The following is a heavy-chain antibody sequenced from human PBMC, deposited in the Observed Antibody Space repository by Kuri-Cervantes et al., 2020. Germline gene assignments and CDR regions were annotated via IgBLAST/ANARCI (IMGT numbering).Heavy chain of an antibody. CDR1: GFTFSDYY. V-gene: IGHV3-11*04. J-gene: IGHJ6*02. Sequence: GESLKISCAASGFTFSDYYMSWIRQTPGKGLEWVSYISSSGSTMYDADSVRGRFTISRDNAKNSLYLQMNSLRAEDTAVYYCAQRNYYYYYGMDVWGQGTTVTVSS. CDR2: ISSSGSTM. CDR3: AQRNYYYYYGMDV.